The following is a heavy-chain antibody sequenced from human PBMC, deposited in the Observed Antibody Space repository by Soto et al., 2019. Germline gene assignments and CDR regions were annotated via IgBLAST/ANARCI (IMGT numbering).Heavy chain of an antibody. J-gene: IGHJ4*02. Sequence: AGSLRLSCAAPGCTFSSYAKSCVRQASWKGLEWVSGISGSGGSTYYADSVKGRFTISRDNSKNTPYLQMNSLRTEDTAVYYCAKATYYYDSSGYSPFDYWGQGTLFTFSS. CDR2: ISGSGGST. CDR3: AKATYYYDSSGYSPFDY. V-gene: IGHV3-23*01. CDR1: GCTFSSYA. D-gene: IGHD3-22*01.